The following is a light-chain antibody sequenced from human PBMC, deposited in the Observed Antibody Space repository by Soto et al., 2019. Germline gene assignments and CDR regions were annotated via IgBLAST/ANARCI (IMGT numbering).Light chain of an antibody. CDR2: DAS. Sequence: EVVLTQSPDTLSLPPGERATLSCRASQSISSYLAWYQQKPGQAPRLLIYDASSRATGIPARFSGSGSGTDFTLTISSLEPEDFATYYCQQYNSYSPTFGQGTRVEIK. CDR1: QSISSY. CDR3: QQYNSYSPT. V-gene: IGKV3-11*01. J-gene: IGKJ1*01.